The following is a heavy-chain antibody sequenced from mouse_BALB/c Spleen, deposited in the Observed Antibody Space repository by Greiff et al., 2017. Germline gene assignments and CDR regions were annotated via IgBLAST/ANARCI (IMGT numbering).Heavy chain of an antibody. D-gene: IGHD2-1*01. CDR2: IYPGSGST. Sequence: QVQLKQPGAELVKPGTSVKLSCKASGYNFTSYWINWVKLRPGQGLEWIGDIYPGSGSTNYNEKFKSKATLTVDTSSSTAYMQLSSLASEDAALYYCARAGVLWYMDYWGQGTSVTVSS. CDR1: GYNFTSYW. CDR3: ARAGVLWYMDY. V-gene: IGHV1-55*01. J-gene: IGHJ4*01.